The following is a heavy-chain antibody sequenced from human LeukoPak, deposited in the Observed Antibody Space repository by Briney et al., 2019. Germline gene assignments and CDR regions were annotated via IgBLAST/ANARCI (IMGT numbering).Heavy chain of an antibody. CDR2: INPSGGST. J-gene: IGHJ6*02. CDR1: GYTFTSYY. CDR3: ARGEVVPAAISYYYYGVAV. V-gene: IGHV1-46*01. Sequence: GASVKVSCKASGYTFTSYYMHWVRQAPGQGLEWMGIINPSGGSTSYAQKFQGRVTMTRDTSIGTAYMELNRLRSDDTAVYFCARGEVVPAAISYYYYGVAVWGQGTTVTVSS. D-gene: IGHD2-2*02.